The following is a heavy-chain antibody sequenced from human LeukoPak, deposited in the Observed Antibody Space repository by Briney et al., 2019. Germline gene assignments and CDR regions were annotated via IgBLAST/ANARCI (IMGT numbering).Heavy chain of an antibody. J-gene: IGHJ2*01. CDR2: IYYTGST. D-gene: IGHD3-9*01. CDR3: ARRTYYDTLTGYNYWYFDL. V-gene: IGHV4-59*01. Sequence: SETLSLTCTVSGVSISDYYWSWVRQPPGKGLEWIGYIYYTGSTDYNPSLKSRVTMSVDTSKNQFSLNLRSVTATGTAVYYCARRTYYDTLTGYNYWYFDLWGRGTLVTVSS. CDR1: GVSISDYY.